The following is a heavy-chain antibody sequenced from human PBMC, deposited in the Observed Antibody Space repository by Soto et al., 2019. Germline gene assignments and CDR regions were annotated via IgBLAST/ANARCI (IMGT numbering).Heavy chain of an antibody. D-gene: IGHD1-26*01. V-gene: IGHV3-30*18. CDR1: GFTFSSYG. CDR3: AKGGDLFDY. Sequence: PGGSLRLSCAASGFTFSSYGMHWVRQAPGKGLEWVAVISYDGSNKYYADSVKGRFTISRDNSKTTLYLQMNSLRAEDTAVYYCAKGGDLFDYWGQGTLVTVSS. CDR2: ISYDGSNK. J-gene: IGHJ4*02.